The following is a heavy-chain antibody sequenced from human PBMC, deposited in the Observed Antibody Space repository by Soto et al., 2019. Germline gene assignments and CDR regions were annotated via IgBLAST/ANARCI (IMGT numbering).Heavy chain of an antibody. CDR3: AREPKSGGGDY. V-gene: IGHV1-8*01. CDR1: GYTFTSYD. J-gene: IGHJ4*02. CDR2: MNPNSGNT. D-gene: IGHD1-26*01. Sequence: QVQLVQSGAEVKKPGASVKVSCKASGYTFTSYDINWVRQATGQGLEWMGWMNPNSGNTGYAQKSQGRLTMTKNTSIRTAYMELSSRGSEDTAVYYCAREPKSGGGDYWGQGTLVTVSS.